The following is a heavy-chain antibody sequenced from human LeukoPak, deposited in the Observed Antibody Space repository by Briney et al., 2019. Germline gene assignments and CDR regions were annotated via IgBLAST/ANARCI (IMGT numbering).Heavy chain of an antibody. CDR2: ISYDGSNK. CDR1: GFTFSSYA. D-gene: IGHD4-17*01. Sequence: GGSLRLSCEASGFTFSSYAMHWVRQAPGKGLEWVAVISYDGSNKYYADSVKGRFTISRDNSKNTLYLQMNSLRAEDTAVYYCAREEGLTVTIDYWGQGTLVTVSS. V-gene: IGHV3-30-3*01. CDR3: AREEGLTVTIDY. J-gene: IGHJ4*02.